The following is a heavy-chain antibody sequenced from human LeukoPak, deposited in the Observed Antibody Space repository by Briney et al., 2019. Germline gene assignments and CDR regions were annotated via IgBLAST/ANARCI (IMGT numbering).Heavy chain of an antibody. Sequence: ETLSLTCAVYGGSFSGYYWSWVRQAPGKGLEWVSVIYSGGSTYYADSVKGRFTISRHNSKNTLYLQMNSLRAEDTAVYYCARVPMSLYYFDYWGQGTLVTVSS. CDR2: IYSGGST. CDR1: GGSFSGYY. V-gene: IGHV3-53*04. CDR3: ARVPMSLYYFDY. J-gene: IGHJ4*02. D-gene: IGHD3-22*01.